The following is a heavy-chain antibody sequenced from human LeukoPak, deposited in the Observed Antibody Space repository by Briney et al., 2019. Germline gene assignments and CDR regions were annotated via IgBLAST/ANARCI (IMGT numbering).Heavy chain of an antibody. CDR3: ARSSWIQQSSDF. Sequence: VASVRVSCKTSGYTFTDYDITWVRQAPGQGLEWMGWINTNTGNPTYAQDFTGRFVFSLDTSVTTTFLEISSLKAEDTAIYYCARSSWIQQSSDFWGQGTLVTVSS. CDR2: INTNTGNP. D-gene: IGHD5-18*01. V-gene: IGHV7-4-1*02. J-gene: IGHJ4*02. CDR1: GYTFTDYD.